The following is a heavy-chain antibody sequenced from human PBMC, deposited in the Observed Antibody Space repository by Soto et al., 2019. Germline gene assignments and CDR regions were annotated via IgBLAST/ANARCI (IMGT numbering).Heavy chain of an antibody. D-gene: IGHD3-22*01. Sequence: GGSLRLSCAASGFTFSSYAMSWVRQAPGKGLEWVSAISGSGGSTYYADSVKGRFTISRDNSKNTLYLQMNSLRAEDTAVYYCAKATPVVVITIAPAQGAFDIWGQGTMVTVSS. CDR3: AKATPVVVITIAPAQGAFDI. J-gene: IGHJ3*02. CDR2: ISGSGGST. CDR1: GFTFSSYA. V-gene: IGHV3-23*01.